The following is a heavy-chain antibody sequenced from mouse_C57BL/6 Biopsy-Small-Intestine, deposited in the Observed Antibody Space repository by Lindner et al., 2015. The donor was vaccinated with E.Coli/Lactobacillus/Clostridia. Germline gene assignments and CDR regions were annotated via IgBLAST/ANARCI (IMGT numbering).Heavy chain of an antibody. D-gene: IGHD1-3*01. CDR1: GYTFTSYA. CDR3: ARSLASGVYFFYGMDA. J-gene: IGHJ4*01. CDR2: ISAFNGDK. Sequence: SVKVSCKTSGYTFTSYAISWVRQAPGQGLEWMGWISAFNGDKSYAEKFQGRVTMTTDRSTSTVYLELTSLRSDDTAVYFCARSLASGVYFFYGMDAWGQGTTVSVS. V-gene: IGHV1S20*01.